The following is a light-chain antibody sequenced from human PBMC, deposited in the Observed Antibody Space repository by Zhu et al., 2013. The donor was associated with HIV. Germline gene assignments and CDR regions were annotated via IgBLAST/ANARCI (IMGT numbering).Light chain of an antibody. J-gene: IGKJ4*01. Sequence: DVQMTQSPSSLSASVGDRVTLTCRASQGIANNLAWYQQKPGKVPQLLIYAASTLQSGVPSRFSGSGSGTDFSLTISSLEPEDVATYYCQKYDTAPLTFGGGTKVEI. CDR1: QGIANN. V-gene: IGKV1-27*01. CDR2: AAS. CDR3: QKYDTAPLT.